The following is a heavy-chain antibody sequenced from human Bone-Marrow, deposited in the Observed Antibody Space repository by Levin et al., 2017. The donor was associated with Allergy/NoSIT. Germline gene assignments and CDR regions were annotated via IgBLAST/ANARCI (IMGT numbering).Heavy chain of an antibody. D-gene: IGHD2-15*01. V-gene: IGHV3-23*01. J-gene: IGHJ4*02. CDR3: AKDRDIVVVVAAHDY. Sequence: PGGSLRLSCAASGFTFSSYAMSWVRQAPGKGLEWVSAISGSGGSTYYADSVKGRFTISRDNSKNTLYLQMNSLRAEDTAVYYCAKDRDIVVVVAAHDYWGQGTLVTVSS. CDR1: GFTFSSYA. CDR2: ISGSGGST.